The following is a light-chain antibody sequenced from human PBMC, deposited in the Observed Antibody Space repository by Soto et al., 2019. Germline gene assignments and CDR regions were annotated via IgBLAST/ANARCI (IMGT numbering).Light chain of an antibody. V-gene: IGKV3-11*01. J-gene: IGKJ4*01. CDR3: LQRSNRPPLT. CDR2: DAS. CDR1: QSVGTY. Sequence: EIVLTQSPATLSLSPGERATLSCTASQSVGTYLAWYQQRPGQAPRLLIYDASNRATGIPARFSGSGSGTDFTLTISGLEPEDSAVFYCLQRSNRPPLTFGGGTNVEIK.